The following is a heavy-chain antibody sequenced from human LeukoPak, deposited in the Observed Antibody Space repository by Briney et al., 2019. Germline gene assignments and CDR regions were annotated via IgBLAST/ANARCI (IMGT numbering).Heavy chain of an antibody. V-gene: IGHV3-30*18. D-gene: IGHD6-19*01. Sequence: GGSLRLSCAASGFTFSSCGMHWVRQAPGKGLEWVAVISYDGSNEYYADSVKGRFTTSRDNSKNTLFLEMNSLRAEDTAVYYCAKALTSGWYLDAFNIWGQGTMVTVSS. CDR1: GFTFSSCG. CDR2: ISYDGSNE. CDR3: AKALTSGWYLDAFNI. J-gene: IGHJ3*02.